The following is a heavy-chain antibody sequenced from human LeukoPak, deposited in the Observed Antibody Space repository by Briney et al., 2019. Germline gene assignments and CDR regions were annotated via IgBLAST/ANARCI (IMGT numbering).Heavy chain of an antibody. CDR2: ISAYNGNT. CDR1: GYTFTSYG. D-gene: IGHD6-13*01. V-gene: IGHV1-18*01. CDR3: ARDARGAAAADDPFDI. J-gene: IGHJ3*02. Sequence: ASVKVSCKASGYTFTSYGISWVRQAPGQGLEWMGWISAYNGNTNYAQKLQGRVTMTTDTSTSTAYMELRSLRSDDTAVYYCARDARGAAAADDPFDIWGQGTMVTVSS.